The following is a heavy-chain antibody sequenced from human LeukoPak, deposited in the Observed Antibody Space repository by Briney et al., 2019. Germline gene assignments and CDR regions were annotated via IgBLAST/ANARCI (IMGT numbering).Heavy chain of an antibody. CDR2: IRRKANSYAT. D-gene: IGHD4-11*01. CDR3: TRRYSNYSPMDV. Sequence: GGSLRLSCAASGFTFSGSAMHWVRQASGKGLEWVGRIRRKANSYATAYAASVKGRFTISRDDSKNTAYLQMNSLKTEDTAVYYCTRRYSNYSPMDVWGKGTTVTVSS. V-gene: IGHV3-73*01. CDR1: GFTFSGSA. J-gene: IGHJ6*03.